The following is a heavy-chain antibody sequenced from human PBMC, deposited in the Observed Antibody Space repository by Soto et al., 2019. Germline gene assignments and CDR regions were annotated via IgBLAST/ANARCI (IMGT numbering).Heavy chain of an antibody. CDR2: IVLGSGNT. V-gene: IGHV1-58*01. CDR1: RFTSTTSA. J-gene: IGHJ5*02. D-gene: IGHD6-13*01. Sequence: XSVKVSFKASRFTSTTSAVQWVRQARGQRLEWIGWIVLGSGNTHYAQKFQERVTITRDMSTSTAYMELSSLRSEDTAVYYCAAGDLQLVRASWGQGTLVTVSS. CDR3: AAGDLQLVRAS.